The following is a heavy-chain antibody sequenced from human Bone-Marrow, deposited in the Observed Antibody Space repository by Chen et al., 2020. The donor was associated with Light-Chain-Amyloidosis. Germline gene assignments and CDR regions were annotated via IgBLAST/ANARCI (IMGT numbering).Heavy chain of an antibody. J-gene: IGHJ6*02. D-gene: IGHD2-2*02. V-gene: IGHV3-7*01. CDR3: ARDEPVWAGDYNYGMDV. CDR1: GFRFSRSW. CDR2: IKEDGSEM. Sequence: VQVVEPGGGLVQRGGSLRLSRAASGFRFSRSWMSWVRQATGKGLEWVANIKEDGSEMYYVDSVRGRFTVSRDNAKNSMFLQMRGLRVEDTAVYYCARDEPVWAGDYNYGMDVWGQGTTVTVAS.